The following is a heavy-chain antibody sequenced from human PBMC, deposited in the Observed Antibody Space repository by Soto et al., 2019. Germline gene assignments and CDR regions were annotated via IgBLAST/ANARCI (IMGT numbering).Heavy chain of an antibody. CDR1: GFPFSSTD. CDR3: AKNSGWFNT. V-gene: IGHV3-23*01. D-gene: IGHD3-10*01. CDR2: ISGSGEIT. J-gene: IGHJ5*02. Sequence: HLLQSGGGLIQPGGSLTLSCAASGFPFSSTDMTWVRQAPGKGLEWVSTISGSGEITYYADSVKGRFTISRDNSMNTVYLRMNSLRVDDTALYYCAKNSGWFNTWGQGALVTVSS.